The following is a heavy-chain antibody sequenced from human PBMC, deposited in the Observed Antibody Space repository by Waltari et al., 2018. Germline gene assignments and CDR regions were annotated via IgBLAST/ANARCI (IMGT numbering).Heavy chain of an antibody. D-gene: IGHD3-22*01. CDR2: IYYSGST. J-gene: IGHJ5*02. V-gene: IGHV4-39*01. CDR3: ASAYYYDIRTINWFDP. Sequence: QLQLQESGPGLVKPSETLSLTCSVSGGSISSSNYRWGWIRQPPGKGLEWIGSIYYSGSTYYNPSLKGRVTISVDTSKNQFSLKLSSVTAADTAVYYCASAYYYDIRTINWFDPWGQGTLVTVSS. CDR1: GGSISSSNYR.